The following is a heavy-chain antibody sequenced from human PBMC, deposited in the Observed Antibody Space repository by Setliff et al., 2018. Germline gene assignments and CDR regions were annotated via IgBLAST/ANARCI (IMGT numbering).Heavy chain of an antibody. V-gene: IGHV4-4*07. Sequence: SETLSLTCTVSGGSISSYYWSWIRQPAGKGLEWIGRIYTSGSTNYNPSLKSRVTISVDTSRNQISLTLSSVTAADTAVYYCAASRAYTGAVEEWFLPKTFDFWGQGSPVTVSS. D-gene: IGHD3-10*01. CDR1: GGSISSYY. J-gene: IGHJ4*02. CDR3: AASRAYTGAVEEWFLPKTFDF. CDR2: IYTSGST.